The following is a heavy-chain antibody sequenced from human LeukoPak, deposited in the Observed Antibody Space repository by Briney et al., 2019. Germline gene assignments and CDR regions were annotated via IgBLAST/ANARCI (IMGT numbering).Heavy chain of an antibody. D-gene: IGHD3-10*01. CDR1: GYTFTGYY. CDR3: ARSVAPIDRGSGSYYGVPLDWFDP. Sequence: GASVKVSCKASGYTFTGYYIHWVRQAPGQGLEWMGHINPINRGTNSAQKFQGRVTVTRDTSINTAYMELRSLRSDDTAVYYCARSVAPIDRGSGSYYGVPLDWFDPWGQGTLVTVSS. J-gene: IGHJ5*02. CDR2: INPINRGT. V-gene: IGHV1-2*06.